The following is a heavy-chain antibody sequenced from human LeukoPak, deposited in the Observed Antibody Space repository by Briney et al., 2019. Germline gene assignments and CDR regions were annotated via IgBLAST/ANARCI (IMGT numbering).Heavy chain of an antibody. CDR1: GGSFSGYY. V-gene: IGHV4-34*01. J-gene: IGHJ4*02. CDR2: INHSGST. D-gene: IGHD6-6*01. Sequence: PSETLSLTCAVYGGSFSGYYWSWIRQPPGKGLEWSGEINHSGSTNYNPSLKSRVTISVDTSKNQFSLKLSSVTAADTAVYYCARALGYSSSQVYNYWGQGTLVTVSS. CDR3: ARALGYSSSQVYNY.